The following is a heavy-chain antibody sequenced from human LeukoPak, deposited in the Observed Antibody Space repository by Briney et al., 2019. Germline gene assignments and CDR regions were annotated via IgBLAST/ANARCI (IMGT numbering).Heavy chain of an antibody. V-gene: IGHV4-34*01. Sequence: SETLSLTCAVYGGSFSGYYWSWIRQPPGKGLEWIGEINHSGSTNYNPSLKSRVTISVDTSKNQFSLKLSSVTAADTAVYYCAKDPYRTTVVTYIDYWGQGTLVTVSS. J-gene: IGHJ4*02. CDR1: GGSFSGYY. D-gene: IGHD4-23*01. CDR2: INHSGST. CDR3: AKDPYRTTVVTYIDY.